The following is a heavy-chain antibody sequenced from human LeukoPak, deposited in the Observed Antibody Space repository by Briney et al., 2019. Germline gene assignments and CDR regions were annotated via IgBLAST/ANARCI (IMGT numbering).Heavy chain of an antibody. Sequence: PSETLSLTCTVSGGSISRNYWSWIRQPPGKGLEWIGEINHSGSTNYNPSLKSRVTISVDTSKNQFSLKLSSVTAADTAVYYCARVRRRYCSSTSCYGNWFDPWGQGTLVTVSS. V-gene: IGHV4-34*01. CDR3: ARVRRRYCSSTSCYGNWFDP. CDR2: INHSGST. CDR1: GGSISRNY. J-gene: IGHJ5*02. D-gene: IGHD2-2*01.